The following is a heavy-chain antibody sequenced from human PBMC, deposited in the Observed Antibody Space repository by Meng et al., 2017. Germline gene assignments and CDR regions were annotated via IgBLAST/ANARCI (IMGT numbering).Heavy chain of an antibody. J-gene: IGHJ4*02. CDR2: INHSGST. D-gene: IGHD4-11*01. V-gene: IGHV4-34*01. CDR1: GGSFSYYY. CDR3: ARGPTTMAHDFDY. Sequence: QVQLQALGAGLLKPSGTLSLTCVVSGGSFSYYYWSWIRQPPGKGLEWIGEINHSGSTNYNPSLESRATISVDTSQNNLSLKLSSVTAADSAVYYCARGPTTMAHDFDYWGQGTLVTVSS.